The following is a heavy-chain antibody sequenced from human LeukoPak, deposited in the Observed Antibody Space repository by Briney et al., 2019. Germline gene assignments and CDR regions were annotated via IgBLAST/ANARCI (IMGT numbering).Heavy chain of an antibody. V-gene: IGHV3-30*18. CDR2: VSYDGSST. D-gene: IGHD3-22*01. J-gene: IGHJ4*02. CDR3: AKRFRGSSGWDFDY. Sequence: PGGSLRLSCAASGFAFRTYEMNWVRQAPGKGLEWVAVVSYDGSSTYYGDSVKGRFTISRDNSKNMLYLQMNSLRTEDTAVYYCAKRFRGSSGWDFDYWGQGTLVTVSS. CDR1: GFAFRTYE.